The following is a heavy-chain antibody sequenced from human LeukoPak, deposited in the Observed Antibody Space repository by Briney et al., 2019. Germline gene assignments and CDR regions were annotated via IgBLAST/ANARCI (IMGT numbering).Heavy chain of an antibody. CDR1: GGSFSGYY. CDR2: INHSGST. Sequence: SETLSLTCAVYGGSFSGYYWSWIRQPPGKGLEWIGEINHSGSTNYNPSLKSRVTISVDTSKNQFSLKLSSVTAADTAVYYCARTYYYDSSGYIWGQGTLVTVSS. J-gene: IGHJ4*02. CDR3: ARTYYYDSSGYI. V-gene: IGHV4-34*01. D-gene: IGHD3-22*01.